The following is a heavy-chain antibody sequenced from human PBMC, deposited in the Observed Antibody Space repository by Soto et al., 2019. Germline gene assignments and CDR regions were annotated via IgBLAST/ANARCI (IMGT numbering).Heavy chain of an antibody. CDR2: IYAGDSDT. V-gene: IGHV5-51*01. J-gene: IGHJ4*02. CDR3: ARQTCGGDCYSTLHFDV. Sequence: PGESLKISCQGSGYNFTTYWIGWVRQMPGKGLEWMGIIYAGDSDTRYSPSFQDQVTISVDKSISTAYLQWSGLRASDTAKYYCARQTCGGDCYSTLHFDVWGQGTLVTVSS. CDR1: GYNFTTYW. D-gene: IGHD2-21*02.